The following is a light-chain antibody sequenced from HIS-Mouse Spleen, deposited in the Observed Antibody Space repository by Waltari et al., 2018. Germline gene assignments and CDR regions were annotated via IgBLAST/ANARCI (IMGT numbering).Light chain of an antibody. J-gene: IGLJ1*01. Sequence: QSALTQPPSASGSPGQSVTISYTGTSSDVGGYNYVSWYQQHPGKAPKLMIYEVSKRPSGVPERFSGSKAGNTASLTVSGLQAEDEADYYCSSYAGSNIYVFGTGTKVTVL. CDR1: SSDVGGYNY. CDR2: EVS. V-gene: IGLV2-8*01. CDR3: SSYAGSNIYV.